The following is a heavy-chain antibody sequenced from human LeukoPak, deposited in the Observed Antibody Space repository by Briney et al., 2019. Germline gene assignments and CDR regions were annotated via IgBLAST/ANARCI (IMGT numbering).Heavy chain of an antibody. D-gene: IGHD2-8*01. Sequence: PGGSLKLSCAASGFTVGNNYMNWIRQAPGKGLEWVSLIFSHGETSYADSVKGRFTISRDNSKNTLYLQMNGLRVEDTAVYYCARDPPAVSINTYAWGQGTPVTVSS. CDR1: GFTVGNNY. CDR2: IFSHGET. V-gene: IGHV3-66*01. J-gene: IGHJ4*02. CDR3: ARDPPAVSINTYA.